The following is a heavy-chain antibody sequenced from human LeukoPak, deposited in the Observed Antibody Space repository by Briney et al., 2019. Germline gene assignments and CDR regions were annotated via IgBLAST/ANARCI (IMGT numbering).Heavy chain of an antibody. V-gene: IGHV4-59*01. D-gene: IGHD4-17*01. J-gene: IGHJ4*02. CDR1: GGSISTYY. Sequence: NPSETLSLTCAVSGGSISTYYWSWIRQPPGKGLEWIGYIYHGGSAMYSPSLRSRVTISVDRPNNHFSLKLTSVTAADTAVYFRAITTRDDFGEYFFDYWGQGTLVTVSS. CDR3: AITTRDDFGEYFFDY. CDR2: IYHGGSA.